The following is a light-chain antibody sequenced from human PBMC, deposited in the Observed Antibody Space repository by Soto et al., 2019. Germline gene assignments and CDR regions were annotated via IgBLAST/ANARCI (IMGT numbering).Light chain of an antibody. J-gene: IGKJ1*01. CDR2: QAS. V-gene: IGKV1-5*03. CDR3: QQHASYSPT. Sequence: DIQMTQSPSTLSASVGDRVTITCRASQSISSYLAWYQQKPGKAPKLLIYQASSLEIGVPSRFSGSGSGTEFTLTITSLQPDDFATYYCQQHASYSPTFGQGTKVEIK. CDR1: QSISSY.